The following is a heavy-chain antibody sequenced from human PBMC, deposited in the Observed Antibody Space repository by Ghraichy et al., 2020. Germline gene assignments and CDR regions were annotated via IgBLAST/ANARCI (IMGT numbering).Heavy chain of an antibody. J-gene: IGHJ5*02. D-gene: IGHD2-8*02. Sequence: GGSLRLSCAASGFTFSSYSMNWVRQAPGKGLEWVSYISSSSSTIYYADSVKGRFTISRDNAKNSLYLQMNSLRAEDTAVYYCASVRYAGGRNWFDPWGQGTLVTVSS. CDR2: ISSSSSTI. V-gene: IGHV3-48*01. CDR3: ASVRYAGGRNWFDP. CDR1: GFTFSSYS.